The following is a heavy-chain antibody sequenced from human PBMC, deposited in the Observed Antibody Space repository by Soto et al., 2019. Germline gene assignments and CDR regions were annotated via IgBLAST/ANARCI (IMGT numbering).Heavy chain of an antibody. CDR3: AKLPYSSSWGYYYYYYYMAV. D-gene: IGHD6-13*01. CDR1: GFTFSSYA. V-gene: IGHV3-23*01. CDR2: ISGSGGST. Sequence: GSLRLSCAASGFTFSSYAMSWVRQAPGKGLEWVSAISGSGGSTYYADSVKGRFTISRDNSKNTLYLQMNSLRAEDTAVYYCAKLPYSSSWGYYYYYYYMAVWGKGTTVTVSS. J-gene: IGHJ6*03.